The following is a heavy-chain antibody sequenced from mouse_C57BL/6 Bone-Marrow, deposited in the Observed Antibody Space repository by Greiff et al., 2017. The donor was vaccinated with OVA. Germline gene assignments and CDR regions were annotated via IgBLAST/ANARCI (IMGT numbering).Heavy chain of an antibody. D-gene: IGHD2-4*01. V-gene: IGHV14-4*01. CDR2: IDPENGDT. Sequence: EVQLQQSGAELVRPGASVKLSCTASGFNIKDDYMHWVKQRPEQGLEWIGWIDPENGDTEYASKFQGKATITADTSSNTAYLQLSSLTSEDTAVYYCTTEIYHDYDDGAWFAYWGQGTLVTVSA. CDR3: TTEIYHDYDDGAWFAY. J-gene: IGHJ3*01. CDR1: GFNIKDDY.